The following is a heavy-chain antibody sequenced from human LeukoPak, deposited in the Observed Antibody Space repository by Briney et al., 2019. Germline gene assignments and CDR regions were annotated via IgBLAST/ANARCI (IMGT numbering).Heavy chain of an antibody. CDR1: GFTFSSYA. V-gene: IGHV3-30-3*01. CDR2: ISYDGSNK. Sequence: GGSLRLSCAACGFTFSSYAMHGVRQAPGKGLEWVAIISYDGSNKYYADSVKGRFTISRDNSKNTLYLQMNSLRAEDTAVYYCARDLGYCSSTNCYGDKWFDPWGQGTLVTVSS. D-gene: IGHD2-2*01. J-gene: IGHJ5*02. CDR3: ARDLGYCSSTNCYGDKWFDP.